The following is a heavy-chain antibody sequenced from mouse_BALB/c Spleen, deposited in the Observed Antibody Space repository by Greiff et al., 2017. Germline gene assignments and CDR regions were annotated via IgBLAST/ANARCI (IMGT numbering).Heavy chain of an antibody. CDR2: ISSGGST. CDR1: GFTFSSYA. D-gene: IGHD1-1*01. CDR3: ARGGGGLLRYFDY. Sequence: EVMLVESGGGLVKPGGSLKLSCAASGFTFSSYAMSWVRQTPEKRLEWVASISSGGSTYYPDSVKGRFTISRDNARNILYLQMSSLRSEDTAMYYCARGGGGLLRYFDYWGQGTTLTVSS. V-gene: IGHV5-6-5*01. J-gene: IGHJ2*01.